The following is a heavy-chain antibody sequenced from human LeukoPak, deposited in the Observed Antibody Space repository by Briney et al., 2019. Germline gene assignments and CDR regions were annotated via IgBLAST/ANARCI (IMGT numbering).Heavy chain of an antibody. Sequence: GGSLRLSCAASGFTFSNYAMEWVRQAPGKGLEWVALISYDGKHKYYADSMKGRFTISRDNSKNTLYLQMSSLRAEDTAVYYCARGDDDSNGIDVWGHGTTVTVSS. CDR1: GFTFSNYA. J-gene: IGHJ6*02. CDR3: ARGDDDSNGIDV. CDR2: ISYDGKHK. D-gene: IGHD4-11*01. V-gene: IGHV3-30*04.